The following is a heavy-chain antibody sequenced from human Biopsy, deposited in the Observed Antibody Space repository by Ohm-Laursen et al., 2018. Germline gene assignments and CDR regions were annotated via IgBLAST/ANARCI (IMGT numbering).Heavy chain of an antibody. CDR1: GESFNGYY. D-gene: IGHD5-12*01. CDR2: INHSGRT. Sequence: TLSLTCAVYGESFNGYYWSWIRQTPGKGLEWIGEINHSGRTNYNPSLKSRVTISIDTSKNQFSLTLSSVSAADTAVYYCARLSRRGYIIFFDYWGQGTLVTVSS. V-gene: IGHV4-34*01. J-gene: IGHJ4*02. CDR3: ARLSRRGYIIFFDY.